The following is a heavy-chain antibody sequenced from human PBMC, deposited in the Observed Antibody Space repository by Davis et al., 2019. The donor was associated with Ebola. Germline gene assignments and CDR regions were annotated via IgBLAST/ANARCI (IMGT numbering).Heavy chain of an antibody. Sequence: GSLRLSCAVYGGSFSAYYWSWIRQPPGKGLEWIGEINHSGSTNYNPSLKSRVTISVDKSKNQFSLKLSSVTAADTAVYYCARAYSSGWHYWYFDLWGRGTLVTVSS. CDR1: GGSFSAYY. V-gene: IGHV4-34*01. CDR3: ARAYSSGWHYWYFDL. J-gene: IGHJ2*01. D-gene: IGHD6-19*01. CDR2: INHSGST.